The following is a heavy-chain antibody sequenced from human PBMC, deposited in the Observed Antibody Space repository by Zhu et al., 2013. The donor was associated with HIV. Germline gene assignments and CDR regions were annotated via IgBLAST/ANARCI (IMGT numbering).Heavy chain of an antibody. J-gene: IGHJ4*02. CDR1: GYSISSGYY. D-gene: IGHD1-26*01. CDR3: ARVTNLEIRLVGATRVFDY. Sequence: VQLQESGPGLVKPSETLSLTCTVSGYSISSGYYWGWIRQPPGKGLEWIGSIYHSGSTYYNPSLKSRVTISVDTSKNQFSLKLSSVTAADTAVYYCARVTNLEIRLVGATRVFDYVGPGNPGHRLL. V-gene: IGHV4-38-2*02. CDR2: IYHSGST.